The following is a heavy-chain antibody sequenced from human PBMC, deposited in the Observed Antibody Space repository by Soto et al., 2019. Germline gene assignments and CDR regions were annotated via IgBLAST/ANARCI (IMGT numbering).Heavy chain of an antibody. CDR1: GGTFSSYA. CDR3: ARLPGRQQLDERPYFDY. J-gene: IGHJ4*02. Sequence: QVQLVQSGAEVKKPGSSVKVSCKASGGTFSSYAISWVRQAPGQGLEWMGGIIPIFGTANYAQKFQGRVTITAXXSXSXXYMELSSLRSEDTAVYYGARLPGRQQLDERPYFDYWGQGTLVTVSS. CDR2: IIPIFGTA. D-gene: IGHD6-13*01. V-gene: IGHV1-69*12.